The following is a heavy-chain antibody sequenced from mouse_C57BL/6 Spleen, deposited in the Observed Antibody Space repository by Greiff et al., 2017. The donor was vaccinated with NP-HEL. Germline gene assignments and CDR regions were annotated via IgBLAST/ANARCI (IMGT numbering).Heavy chain of an antibody. V-gene: IGHV1-58*01. CDR2: IYIGNGYT. Sequence: VQLQQSGAELVRPGSSVKMSCKTSGYTFTSYGINWVKQRPGQGLEWIGYIYIGNGYTAYNEKFKGKAPLTSDTSSSTAYMQLSSLTSEDSAIYFCAREGYYYGSSYDWYFDVWGTGTTVTVSS. J-gene: IGHJ1*03. CDR3: AREGYYYGSSYDWYFDV. D-gene: IGHD1-1*01. CDR1: GYTFTSYG.